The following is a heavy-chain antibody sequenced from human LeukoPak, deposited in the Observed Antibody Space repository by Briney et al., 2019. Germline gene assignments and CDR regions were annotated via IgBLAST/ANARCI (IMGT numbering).Heavy chain of an antibody. Sequence: ASVKVSCKASGYTFTGYYMHWVRQAPGQGLEWMGWINPNSGGTNYAQKFQGRVTMTRDTSISTAYMELSRLRSDDTAVYYCFNRYSGSYQVWSDYWGQGTLVTVSS. D-gene: IGHD1-26*01. CDR3: FNRYSGSYQVWSDY. J-gene: IGHJ4*02. V-gene: IGHV1-2*02. CDR2: INPNSGGT. CDR1: GYTFTGYY.